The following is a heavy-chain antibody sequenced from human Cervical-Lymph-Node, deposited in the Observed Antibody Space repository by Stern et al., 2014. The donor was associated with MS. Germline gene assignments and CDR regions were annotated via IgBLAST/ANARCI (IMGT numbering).Heavy chain of an antibody. V-gene: IGHV1-2*02. Sequence: VQLVQSGAEVERPGASVKVSCKASGYTFTAYFLHWVRQAPGQGLEGMGLISPKSGSATYAQKFQDRVTMTRDTSINTGYMEVSSLRSDDTAVYYCARDRGSYSDYWGQGTLVAVSS. D-gene: IGHD1-26*01. CDR2: ISPKSGSA. CDR1: GYTFTAYF. CDR3: ARDRGSYSDY. J-gene: IGHJ4*02.